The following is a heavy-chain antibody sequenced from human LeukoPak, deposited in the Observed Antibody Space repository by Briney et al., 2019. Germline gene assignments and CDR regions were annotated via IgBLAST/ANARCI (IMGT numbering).Heavy chain of an antibody. V-gene: IGHV4-59*08. CDR1: GGSFITYY. J-gene: IGHJ4*02. Sequence: SETLSLTCTVSGGSFITYYWSWIRQSPGKGLEWIGFISSSGNTYYNPSLKSRVTISLDTSKNQFSLSLSSVTASDTAVYYCARLTPTRLGDYFDNWGQGTLVTVSS. CDR2: ISSSGNT. CDR3: ARLTPTRLGDYFDN. D-gene: IGHD3-10*01.